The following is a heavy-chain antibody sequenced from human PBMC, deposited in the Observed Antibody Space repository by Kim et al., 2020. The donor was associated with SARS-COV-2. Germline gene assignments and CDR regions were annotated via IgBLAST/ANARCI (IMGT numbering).Heavy chain of an antibody. V-gene: IGHV3-33*06. CDR2: DGSNK. CDR3: AKRTGGL. Sequence: DGSNKYYADSVKGRFTISRDNSKNTLYLQMNSLRAEDTAVYYCAKRTGGLWGQGTLVTVSS. J-gene: IGHJ4*02. D-gene: IGHD2-15*01.